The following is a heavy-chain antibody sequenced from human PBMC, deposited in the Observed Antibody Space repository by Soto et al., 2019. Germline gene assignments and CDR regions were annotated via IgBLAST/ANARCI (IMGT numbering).Heavy chain of an antibody. CDR2: IIPILGIA. V-gene: IGHV1-69*04. D-gene: IGHD3-10*01. CDR3: ARDREVRSPNYYSYYYMDV. J-gene: IGHJ6*03. Sequence: SVKVSCKASGGTFSSYTISWVRQAPGQGLEWMGRIIPILGIANYAQKFQGRVTITADKSTSTAYMELSSLRSEDTAVYYCARDREVRSPNYYSYYYMDVWGKGTTVTVSS. CDR1: GGTFSSYT.